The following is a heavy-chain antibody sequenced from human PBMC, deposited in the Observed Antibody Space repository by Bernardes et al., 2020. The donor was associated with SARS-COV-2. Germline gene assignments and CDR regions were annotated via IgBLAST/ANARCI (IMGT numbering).Heavy chain of an antibody. J-gene: IGHJ6*03. CDR1: GFTFSSYD. CDR2: IGTAGDT. Sequence: GGSLRLSCAASGFTFSSYDMHWVRQATGKGLEWVSAIGTAGDTYYPGSVKGRFTISRENAKNSLYLQMNSLRAGDTAVYYCARVDSKKTIFGVVRGYYYYMDVWGKGTTVTVSS. V-gene: IGHV3-13*04. CDR3: ARVDSKKTIFGVVRGYYYYMDV. D-gene: IGHD3-3*01.